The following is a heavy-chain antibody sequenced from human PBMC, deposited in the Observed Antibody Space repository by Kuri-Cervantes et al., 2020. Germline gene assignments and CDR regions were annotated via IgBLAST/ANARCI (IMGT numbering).Heavy chain of an antibody. CDR3: AKDNIRYYDILTGLVY. V-gene: IGHV1-18*01. CDR1: GYTFTSYG. J-gene: IGHJ4*02. CDR2: ISAYNGNT. D-gene: IGHD3-9*01. Sequence: ASVKVSCKASGYTFTSYGISWVRQAPGQGLEWMGWISAYNGNTNYAQKLRGRVTMTTDTSTSTAYMELRSLRSDDTAVYYCAKDNIRYYDILTGLVYWGQGTLVTVSS.